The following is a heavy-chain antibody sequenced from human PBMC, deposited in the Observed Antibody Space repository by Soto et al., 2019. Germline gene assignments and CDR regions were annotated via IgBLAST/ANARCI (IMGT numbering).Heavy chain of an antibody. Sequence: SQPLXLTCAISCDVFCSNSAAFNFIRQSPSRCLEWLGRTYYRSQWLNDYADSVKSRITIKPDTSKNQFSLELDSVTPEDTAVYYCARAKGYYNDSSGQFDYWGLGTLVTVSS. J-gene: IGHJ4*02. CDR1: CDVFCSNSAA. CDR3: ARAKGYYNDSSGQFDY. CDR2: TYYRSQWLN. D-gene: IGHD3-22*01. V-gene: IGHV6-1*01.